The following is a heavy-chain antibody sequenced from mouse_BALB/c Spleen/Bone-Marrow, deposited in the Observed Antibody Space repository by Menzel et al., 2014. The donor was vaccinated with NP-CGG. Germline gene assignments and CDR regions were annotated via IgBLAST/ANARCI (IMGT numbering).Heavy chain of an antibody. CDR1: GFSLTGYG. J-gene: IGHJ4*01. CDR3: ARDSFLITRALDY. CDR2: IWGDGST. V-gene: IGHV2-6-7*01. Sequence: VKLMESGPGLVSPSQLLSIPCTVSGFSLTGYGLSWVRQSPGKGLEWLGMIWGDGSTDYNSALKSRLSISKDNSKSQVFLKMNSLQTDDTARYYCARDSFLITRALDYWGQGTSVTVSS. D-gene: IGHD2-4*01.